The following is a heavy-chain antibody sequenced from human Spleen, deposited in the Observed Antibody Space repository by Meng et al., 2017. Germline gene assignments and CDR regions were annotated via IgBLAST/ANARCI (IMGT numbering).Heavy chain of an antibody. D-gene: IGHD3-10*01. V-gene: IGHV4-31*03. CDR3: ARDGVGYGSGTNKWFDP. Sequence: QVTLKESGPGLVKPSQTLSLTCTGSGGSISSGGYYWNWIRHHPGKGLEWIGYIYYSGTTYYNPSLKSRVTMSVETSKNQFSLKLSSVTAADTAVYFCARDGVGYGSGTNKWFDPWGQGTLVTVSS. CDR2: IYYSGTT. CDR1: GGSISSGGYY. J-gene: IGHJ5*02.